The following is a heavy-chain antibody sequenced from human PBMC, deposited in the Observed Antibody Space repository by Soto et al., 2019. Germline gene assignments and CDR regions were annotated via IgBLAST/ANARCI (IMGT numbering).Heavy chain of an antibody. Sequence: QVQLVQSGAEVRKPGSSVKVSCRASGGTFSGYAIGWVRQAPGQGPEWMGGIIPMLGTANYAQKFQGRVTITADESTATAYMDLSSLTSDDTAVYYCARGRMVRGTMGWFDPWGQGTLVTVSS. CDR1: GGTFSGYA. CDR3: ARGRMVRGTMGWFDP. J-gene: IGHJ5*02. D-gene: IGHD3-10*01. CDR2: IIPMLGTA. V-gene: IGHV1-69*11.